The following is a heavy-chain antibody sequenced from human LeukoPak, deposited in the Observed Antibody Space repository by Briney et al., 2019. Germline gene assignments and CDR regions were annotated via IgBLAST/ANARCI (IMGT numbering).Heavy chain of an antibody. Sequence: GGSLRLSCAASGLTISSDYMSWVRQAPGKGLEWVSANSGSGGNTYYTDSVKGRLTISRDNSKNTLYLQMNSLRAEDTAVYYCAKSIAAAGIGWDAFDIWGQGTMVTVSS. CDR1: GLTISSDY. CDR2: NSGSGGNT. V-gene: IGHV3-23*01. D-gene: IGHD6-13*01. CDR3: AKSIAAAGIGWDAFDI. J-gene: IGHJ3*02.